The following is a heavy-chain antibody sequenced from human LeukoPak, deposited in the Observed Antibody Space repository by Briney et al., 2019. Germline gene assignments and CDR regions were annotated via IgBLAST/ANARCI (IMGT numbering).Heavy chain of an antibody. J-gene: IGHJ3*02. CDR1: GGSISRSTYY. D-gene: IGHD4-17*01. V-gene: IGHV4-39*01. Sequence: SETLSLTCTVSGGSISRSTYYWGWIRQPPGKGLEWIGSIYYSGRTYYNPSVKSRVTISVGTSKNQFSLKLNSVTAADTAVYYCARPTTLNTLYAFDIWGQGTMVTVSS. CDR2: IYYSGRT. CDR3: ARPTTLNTLYAFDI.